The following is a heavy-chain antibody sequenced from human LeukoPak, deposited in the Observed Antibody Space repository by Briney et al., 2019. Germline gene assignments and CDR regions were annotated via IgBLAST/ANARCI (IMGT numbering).Heavy chain of an antibody. CDR3: ARPYCSSANCYRPDDLVHYFDY. CDR1: GFTFSSYG. V-gene: IGHV3-30*02. Sequence: GGSLRLSCAASGFTFSSYGMHWVRQAPGKGLEWVAFIRYDGSSKYYADSVKGRFTISRDNSKNTLYLQMNSLRGEDTAVYYCARPYCSSANCYRPDDLVHYFDYWGQGTLVTVSS. CDR2: IRYDGSSK. D-gene: IGHD2-2*01. J-gene: IGHJ4*02.